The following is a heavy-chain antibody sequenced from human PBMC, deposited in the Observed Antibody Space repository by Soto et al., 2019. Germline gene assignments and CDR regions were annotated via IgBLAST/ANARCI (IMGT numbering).Heavy chain of an antibody. CDR1: GYTFTSYG. D-gene: IGHD3-22*01. Sequence: GASVKVCCKASGYTFTSYGISGVRQAPGQGLEWMGWISAYNGNTNYAQKLQGRVTMTTDTSTSTAYMELRSLRSDDTAVYYCARNMIADWYFDLWGRGTLVTVSS. J-gene: IGHJ2*01. V-gene: IGHV1-18*04. CDR2: ISAYNGNT. CDR3: ARNMIADWYFDL.